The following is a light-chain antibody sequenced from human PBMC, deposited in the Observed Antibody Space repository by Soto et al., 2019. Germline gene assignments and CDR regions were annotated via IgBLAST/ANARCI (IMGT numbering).Light chain of an antibody. V-gene: IGLV2-23*02. CDR3: CSYAGRPYV. CDR2: EVT. CDR1: SSDVGAYNL. J-gene: IGLJ1*01. Sequence: QSVLTQPASVSGSPGQSITISSTGTSSDVGAYNLVSWYQVHPGKAPKLMIFEVTKRPSGVSNRFSGSKSGNTASLTISGLHTEDEADYFCCSYAGRPYVFGTGTKVTVL.